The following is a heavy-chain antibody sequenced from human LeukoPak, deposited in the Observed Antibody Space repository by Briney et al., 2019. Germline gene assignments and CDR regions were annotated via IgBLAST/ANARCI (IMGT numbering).Heavy chain of an antibody. CDR3: ARAVVGNYCDY. Sequence: SETLSLTCTVSGGSISSGGYYWSWIRQHPGKGLEWIGYIYYSGRTYYNPSLKSRVNISVDTSNNQFSLKVSSVTAADTAVYYCARAVVGNYCDYWGQGTLVTVSS. D-gene: IGHD1-26*01. CDR1: GGSISSGGYY. V-gene: IGHV4-31*03. J-gene: IGHJ4*02. CDR2: IYYSGRT.